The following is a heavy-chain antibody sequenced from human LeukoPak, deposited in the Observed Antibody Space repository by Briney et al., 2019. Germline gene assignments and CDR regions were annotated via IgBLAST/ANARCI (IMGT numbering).Heavy chain of an antibody. Sequence: TGGSLRLSCAASGFTVSSNYVSWVRQAPGKGLEWVSVIYSGGNTYYADSVKGRFTISRDNSKNTLYLQMNSLRAEDTAVYYCARDKPDSRYCSGGSCYVSDYWGQGTLVTVSS. CDR1: GFTVSSNY. V-gene: IGHV3-53*01. J-gene: IGHJ4*02. CDR3: ARDKPDSRYCSGGSCYVSDY. CDR2: IYSGGNT. D-gene: IGHD2-15*01.